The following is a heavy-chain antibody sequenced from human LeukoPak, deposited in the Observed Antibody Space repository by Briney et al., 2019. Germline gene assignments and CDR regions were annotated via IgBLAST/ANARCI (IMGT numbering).Heavy chain of an antibody. Sequence: SETLSLTCAVYGGSFSGYYWSWIRQPPGKGLEWIGEINHSGSTNYNPSLKSRVTISVDTSKNQFSQKLSSVTAADTAVYYCARGLTYYYDSSGTKGRNYFDYWGQGTLVTVSS. D-gene: IGHD3-22*01. J-gene: IGHJ4*02. CDR2: INHSGST. CDR3: ARGLTYYYDSSGTKGRNYFDY. V-gene: IGHV4-34*01. CDR1: GGSFSGYY.